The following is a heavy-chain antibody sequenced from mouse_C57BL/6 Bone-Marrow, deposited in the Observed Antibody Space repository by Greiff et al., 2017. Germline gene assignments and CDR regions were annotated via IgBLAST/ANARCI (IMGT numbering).Heavy chain of an antibody. CDR3: ARDLIYYDY. CDR2: ISDGGSYT. V-gene: IGHV5-4*01. Sequence: EVKLVESGGGLVKPGGSLKLSCAASGFTFSSYALSWVRQTPEKRLEWVATISDGGSYTYYPDNVKGRFTISRDNAKNNLYLQMSHLKSEDTAMYYCARDLIYYDYWGQGTTLTDSS. J-gene: IGHJ2*01. CDR1: GFTFSSYA.